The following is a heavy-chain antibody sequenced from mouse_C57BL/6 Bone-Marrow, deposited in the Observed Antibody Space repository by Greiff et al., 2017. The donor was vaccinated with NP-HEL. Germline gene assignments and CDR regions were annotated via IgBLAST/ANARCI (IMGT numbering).Heavy chain of an antibody. J-gene: IGHJ2*01. CDR3: ARRWQPRY. V-gene: IGHV1-81*01. Sequence: QVQLQQSGAELARPGASVKLSCTASGYTFTSYGISWVKQRTGQGLEWIGEIYPRSGNTYYTEKFKGKATLTADKSSSTAYMELRSLTSEDSAVYLCARRWQPRYWGQGTTLTVSS. CDR1: GYTFTSYG. D-gene: IGHD1-1*02. CDR2: IYPRSGNT.